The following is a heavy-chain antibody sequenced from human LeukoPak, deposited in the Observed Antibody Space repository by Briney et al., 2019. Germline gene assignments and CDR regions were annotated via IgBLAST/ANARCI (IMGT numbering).Heavy chain of an antibody. J-gene: IGHJ3*02. CDR2: ISTYSDNR. Sequence: ASVKVSCKASGYTFTTYAIHWVRQAPGQRLEWMGWISTYSDNRRYSPKFQGTVTITTDTSASTAYMELSSLRSEDTAVYYCARDRSSFSYAFDIWGQGTMVTVSS. D-gene: IGHD6-6*01. CDR1: GYTFTTYA. V-gene: IGHV1-3*04. CDR3: ARDRSSFSYAFDI.